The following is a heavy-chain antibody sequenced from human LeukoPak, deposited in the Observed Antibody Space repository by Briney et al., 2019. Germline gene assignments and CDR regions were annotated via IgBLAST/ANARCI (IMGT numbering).Heavy chain of an antibody. D-gene: IGHD6-19*01. CDR1: GGSFSGYY. CDR3: ASHSSGWYGVRY. J-gene: IGHJ4*02. V-gene: IGHV4-59*01. CDR2: IYYSGST. Sequence: SETLSLTCAVYGGSFSGYYWSWIRQPPGKGLEWIGYIYYSGSTNYNPSLKSRVTISVDTSKNQFSLKLSSVTAADTAVYYCASHSSGWYGVRYWGQGTLVTVSS.